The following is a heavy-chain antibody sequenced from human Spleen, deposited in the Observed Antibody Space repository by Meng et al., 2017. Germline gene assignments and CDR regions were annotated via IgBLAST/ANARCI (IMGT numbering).Heavy chain of an antibody. V-gene: IGHV4-34*01. D-gene: IGHD5-24*01. CDR2: INQSGSA. CDR1: GGSISGYY. Sequence: SETLSLTCAVYGGSISGYYWSWIRQPPGKGLEWIGEINQSGSATYNPSLKSRVTMSLDTSKNLFSLNLKSVSTVDTAVYHCARVAGYIDAFDVWGQGKVVTVSS. CDR3: ARVAGYIDAFDV. J-gene: IGHJ3*01.